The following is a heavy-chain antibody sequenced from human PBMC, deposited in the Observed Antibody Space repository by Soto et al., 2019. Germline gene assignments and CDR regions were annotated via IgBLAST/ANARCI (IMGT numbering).Heavy chain of an antibody. CDR1: GFTFSSYS. V-gene: IGHV3-21*05. CDR3: AKEVCAHLCHLDY. Sequence: GGSLRLSCAASGFTFSSYSMNWVRQAPGKGLEWVSYITSSSSDRYYADSVKGRFTISRDNAKNSLYLQMNSLRAEDTAVYYCAKEVCAHLCHLDYWGQGTLVTGSS. CDR2: ITSSSSDR. J-gene: IGHJ4*02.